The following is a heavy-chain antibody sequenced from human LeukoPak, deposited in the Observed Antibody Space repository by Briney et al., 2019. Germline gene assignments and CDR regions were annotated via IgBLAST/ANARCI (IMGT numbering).Heavy chain of an antibody. CDR2: IYYSGST. D-gene: IGHD2-2*01. J-gene: IGHJ4*02. CDR1: GGSISSGDYY. Sequence: SETLSLTCTVSGGSISSGDYYWSWTRQPPGKGLEWIGYIYYSGSTYYNPSLKSRVTISVDTSKNQFSLKLSSVTAADTAVYYCAREMRVCTSISCPSYYFDYWGQGTLVTVSS. CDR3: AREMRVCTSISCPSYYFDY. V-gene: IGHV4-30-4*01.